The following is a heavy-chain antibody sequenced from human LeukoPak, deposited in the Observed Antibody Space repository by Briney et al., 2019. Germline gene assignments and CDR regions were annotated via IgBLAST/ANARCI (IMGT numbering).Heavy chain of an antibody. Sequence: GGSLRLSCAASGFTFSSYAMSWVRQAPGKGLKWVSTINDNGDGTYYADSVKGRFTISRDNSKNTLYLQMNNLTDEDTAVYYCATKLRFLEWSIPADYWSQGTLVSVSS. D-gene: IGHD3-3*01. CDR2: INDNGDGT. V-gene: IGHV3-23*01. J-gene: IGHJ4*02. CDR1: GFTFSSYA. CDR3: ATKLRFLEWSIPADY.